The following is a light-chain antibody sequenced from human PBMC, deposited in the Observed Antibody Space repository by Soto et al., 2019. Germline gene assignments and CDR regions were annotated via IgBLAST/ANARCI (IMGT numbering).Light chain of an antibody. CDR1: LSFSRW. J-gene: IGKJ2*01. CDR3: QQYNSYPYT. V-gene: IGKV1-5*01. CDR2: DSS. Sequence: DIQMTQSPSTLSTSVGDRVTITCRASLSFSRWLAWYQQKPGKAPKLLLYDSSSLESGVPSRFSGSGSGTEFTLTISSLQPDDFATYYCQQYNSYPYTFGQGTKLEIK.